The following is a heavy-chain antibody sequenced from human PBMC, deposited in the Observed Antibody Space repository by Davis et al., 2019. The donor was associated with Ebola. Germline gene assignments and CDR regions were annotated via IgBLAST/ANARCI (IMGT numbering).Heavy chain of an antibody. CDR3: AKVHPPTTVTTGWFDP. CDR2: ISVRSIT. J-gene: IGHJ5*02. CDR1: GFTFSIYT. D-gene: IGHD4-17*01. Sequence: GESLKISCAASGFTFSIYTMSWVRQAPGKGPEWVSSISVRSITYHADSVKGRFTISRDNSKNTLYLQMNSLRAEDTAVYYCAKVHPPTTVTTGWFDPWGQGTLVTVSS. V-gene: IGHV3-23*01.